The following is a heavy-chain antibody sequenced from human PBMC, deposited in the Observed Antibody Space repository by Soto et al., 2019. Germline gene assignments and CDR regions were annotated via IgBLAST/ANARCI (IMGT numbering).Heavy chain of an antibody. CDR3: AKDSGHVSFRGVIVGSSFDI. D-gene: IGHD3-16*02. Sequence: GGSLRLSCAASGLTFRSYVKSWVRQAPGKGLEWVSAVSGTGSSTYYADSVKGRFTIFRDNSKNTVFLQMNSLRAEDTAVYYCAKDSGHVSFRGVIVGSSFDIWCQGTMVTVSS. V-gene: IGHV3-23*01. CDR2: VSGTGSST. CDR1: GLTFRSYV. J-gene: IGHJ3*02.